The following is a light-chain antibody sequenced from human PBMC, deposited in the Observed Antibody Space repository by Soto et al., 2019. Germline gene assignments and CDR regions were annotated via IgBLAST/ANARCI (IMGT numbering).Light chain of an antibody. J-gene: IGKJ3*01. V-gene: IGKV3-20*01. CDR2: GAS. CDR3: QQYGGSPLT. Sequence: EIVLTQSPGTLSLSPGERATLSCRASQSVDSNSLAWYQQTPGQPPILLIYGASTRASAAPDRCNGGACGEDFALTITLLAAEYFALYYCQQYGGSPLTFGPGTRVD. CDR1: QSVDSNS.